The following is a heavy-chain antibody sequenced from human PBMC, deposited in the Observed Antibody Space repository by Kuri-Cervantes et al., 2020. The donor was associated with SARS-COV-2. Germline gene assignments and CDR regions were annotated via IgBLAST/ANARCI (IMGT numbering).Heavy chain of an antibody. CDR3: ASFHPAAGIFDY. CDR2: IWYDGSNK. V-gene: IGHV3-33*01. J-gene: IGHJ4*02. CDR1: GFTFSSYG. Sequence: GESLKISCAASGFTFSSYGMHWVRQAPGKGLEWVAVIWYDGSNKYYADSVKGRFTISRDNSKNTLYLQMNSLRAEDTAVYYCASFHPAAGIFDYWGQGTLVTVSS. D-gene: IGHD2-2*01.